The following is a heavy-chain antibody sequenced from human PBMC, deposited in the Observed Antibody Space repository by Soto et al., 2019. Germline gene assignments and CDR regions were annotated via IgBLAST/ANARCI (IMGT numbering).Heavy chain of an antibody. D-gene: IGHD4-4*01. Sequence: GGSLRLSCAASGFTFSNAWMSWVRQAPGKGLEWVGRIKSKTDGGTTDYAAPVKGRFTIQRDDSKNRLYLQMNSLKTEDTAGYYCTAYPWGYSNKYYYYYYYMDVWGKGTTVTVSS. J-gene: IGHJ6*03. CDR3: TAYPWGYSNKYYYYYYYMDV. CDR2: IKSKTDGGTT. CDR1: GFTFSNAW. V-gene: IGHV3-15*01.